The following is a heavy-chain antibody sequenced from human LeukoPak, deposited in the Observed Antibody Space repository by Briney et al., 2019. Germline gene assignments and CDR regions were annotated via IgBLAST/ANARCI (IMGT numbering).Heavy chain of an antibody. CDR3: ARDLDPPYYDILTGYYTGYYYYYMDV. Sequence: ASVKGSCKASGYTFTSYGISWVRQAPGQGLEWMGWISAYNGNTNYAQKLQGRVTMTTDTSTSTAYMELRSLRSDDTAVYYCARDLDPPYYDILTGYYTGYYYYYMDVWGKGTTVTISS. D-gene: IGHD3-9*01. V-gene: IGHV1-18*01. J-gene: IGHJ6*03. CDR2: ISAYNGNT. CDR1: GYTFTSYG.